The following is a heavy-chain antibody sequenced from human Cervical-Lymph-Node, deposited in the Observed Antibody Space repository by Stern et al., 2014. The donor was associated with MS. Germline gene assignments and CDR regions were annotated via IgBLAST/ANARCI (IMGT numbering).Heavy chain of an antibody. Sequence: EVQLVESGAEVKKPGESLKISCKGSGYSFTSYWIGLVRQMPGKGLEWMGIIYPGDSDTRSSPSFQGPVPISADKSISTASLQWSSLKASDTAMYYCARQHPPEIVNWFDPWGQGTLVTVSS. V-gene: IGHV5-51*01. CDR1: GYSFTSYW. J-gene: IGHJ5*02. CDR2: IYPGDSDT. CDR3: ARQHPPEIVNWFDP. D-gene: IGHD3-22*01.